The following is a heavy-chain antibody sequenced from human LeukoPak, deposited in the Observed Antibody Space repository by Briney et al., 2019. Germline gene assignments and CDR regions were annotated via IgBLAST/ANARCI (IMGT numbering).Heavy chain of an antibody. CDR1: GYTFTSYD. J-gene: IGHJ4*02. V-gene: IGHV1-8*01. Sequence: ASVKVSCKASGYTFTSYDINWVRQATGQGLEWMGWMNPNSGNTGYAQKFQGRVTMTRNTSISTAYMELSSLRSEDTAVYYCARDPYYYDSSGSTTLDYWGQGTLVTVSS. CDR2: MNPNSGNT. D-gene: IGHD3-22*01. CDR3: ARDPYYYDSSGSTTLDY.